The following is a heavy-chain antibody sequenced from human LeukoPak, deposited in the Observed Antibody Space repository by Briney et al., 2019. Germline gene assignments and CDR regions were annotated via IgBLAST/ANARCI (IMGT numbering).Heavy chain of an antibody. Sequence: GRSLRLSCAASGFTFSSYAMHWVRQAPGKGLEWVAVISYDGSNKYYADSVKGRFTISRDNSKNTLYLQMNSLRAEDTAVYYCARDLIVGATIAAFDIWGQGTMVTVSS. J-gene: IGHJ3*02. V-gene: IGHV3-30-3*01. CDR2: ISYDGSNK. D-gene: IGHD1-26*01. CDR3: ARDLIVGATIAAFDI. CDR1: GFTFSSYA.